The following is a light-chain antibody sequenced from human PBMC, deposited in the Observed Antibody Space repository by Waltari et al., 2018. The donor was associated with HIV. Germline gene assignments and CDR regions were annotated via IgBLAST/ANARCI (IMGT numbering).Light chain of an antibody. J-gene: IGKJ1*01. CDR2: GAS. CDR3: QQVNSYPRT. V-gene: IGKV1-9*01. Sequence: DIQLTQSPSFLSASVGDRVTISCRASQGVSRNLAWYQKKPGRAPKLLIYGASTLQSGVPSRFSGSGSGTGVTLTISSLQPEDFATYYCQQVNSYPRTFGQGTKVEIK. CDR1: QGVSRN.